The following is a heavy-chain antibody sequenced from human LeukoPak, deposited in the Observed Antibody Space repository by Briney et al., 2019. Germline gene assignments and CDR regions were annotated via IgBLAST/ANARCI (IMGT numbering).Heavy chain of an antibody. CDR3: ARLVHIVVVPAAKYFDY. D-gene: IGHD2-2*01. CDR2: IIHNGTT. J-gene: IGHJ4*02. Sequence: SETLSLTCAVYGGSLSGYFWSWIRQSPGKGLERIGEIIHNGTTNYNPSLKSRVTISVDTSKNQFSLKLSSVTAADTAVYYCARLVHIVVVPAAKYFDYWGQGTLVTVSS. CDR1: GGSLSGYF. V-gene: IGHV4-34*12.